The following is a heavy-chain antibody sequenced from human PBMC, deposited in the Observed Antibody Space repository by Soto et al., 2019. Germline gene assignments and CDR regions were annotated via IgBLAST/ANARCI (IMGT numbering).Heavy chain of an antibody. J-gene: IGHJ5*02. CDR1: GGSISSYY. CDR2: IYTSGST. D-gene: IGHD2-2*01. Sequence: NPSETLSLTCTVSGGSISSYYWSWIRQPAGKGLEWIGRIYTSGSTNYNPSLKSRVTMSVDTSENQFSLKVSSVTAADTAVYYCARGIGSSSESWFDPWGQGTLVTVSS. CDR3: ARGIGSSSESWFDP. V-gene: IGHV4-4*07.